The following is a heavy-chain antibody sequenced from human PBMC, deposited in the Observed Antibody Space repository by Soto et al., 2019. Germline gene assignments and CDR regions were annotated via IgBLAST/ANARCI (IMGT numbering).Heavy chain of an antibody. CDR3: ARNGEKWSDGLDF. CDR1: GCTFTGYY. CDR2: INPNSGGT. J-gene: IGHJ4*02. V-gene: IGHV1-2*02. Sequence: SVKVSCKASGCTFTGYYMHWVRQAPVQGLEWMGWINPNSGGTNYAQKFQGRVTMTRDTSISTAYMELSRLRSDDTAVYYCARNGEKWSDGLDFGGQGTLVTVSS. D-gene: IGHD1-26*01.